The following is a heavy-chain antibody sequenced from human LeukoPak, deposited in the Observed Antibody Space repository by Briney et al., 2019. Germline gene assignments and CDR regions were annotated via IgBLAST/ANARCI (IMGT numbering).Heavy chain of an antibody. CDR3: ARESSGSSSSFDS. CDR1: GFTFSSYA. V-gene: IGHV3-23*01. J-gene: IGHJ4*02. CDR2: ISGSGGST. D-gene: IGHD6-6*01. Sequence: GGSLRLSCAASGFTFSSYAMSWVRQAPGKGLEWVSAISGSGGSTYYADSVKGRFTISRDNAKNSLYLQMNSLRAEDTAVYYCARESSGSSSSFDSWGQGTLVTVSS.